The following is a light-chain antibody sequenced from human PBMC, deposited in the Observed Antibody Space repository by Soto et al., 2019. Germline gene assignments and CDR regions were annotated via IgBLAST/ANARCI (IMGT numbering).Light chain of an antibody. V-gene: IGLV2-14*03. Sequence: QSVLTQPASVSGSPGQSITISCTGTSSDLGGYNYVSWYQQHPGKAPKLMIYDVNSRPSGVSNRFSGSKSGNTASLTISGLQAEDEADYYCSSYTSSTTEVFGTGTKVTVL. CDR1: SSDLGGYNY. J-gene: IGLJ1*01. CDR2: DVN. CDR3: SSYTSSTTEV.